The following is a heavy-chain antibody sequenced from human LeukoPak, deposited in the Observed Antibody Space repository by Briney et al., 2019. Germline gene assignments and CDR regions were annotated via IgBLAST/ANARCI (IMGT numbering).Heavy chain of an antibody. D-gene: IGHD1-26*01. CDR2: IIPIFGTA. Sequence: SVKGSCKASRGTLTSYAISWVRQAPGQRLEWMGGIIPIFGTANYAQKCQGRVTITAEESTSAAYMELSSLRSEDTGVYYCARGSRIVGVRDGSAFDIWGQGTMVTVSS. V-gene: IGHV1-69*01. J-gene: IGHJ3*02. CDR3: ARGSRIVGVRDGSAFDI. CDR1: RGTLTSYA.